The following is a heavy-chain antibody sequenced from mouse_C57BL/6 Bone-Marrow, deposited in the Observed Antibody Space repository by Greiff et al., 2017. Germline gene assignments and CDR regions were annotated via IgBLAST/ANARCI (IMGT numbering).Heavy chain of an antibody. CDR1: GYTFTNYW. CDR3: ARSWGYASFAY. V-gene: IGHV1-63*01. D-gene: IGHD2-2*01. J-gene: IGHJ3*01. CDR2: IYPGGGCT. Sequence: VKLLQSGAELVRPGTSVKMSCKASGYTFTNYWIGWAKQRPGHGLEWIGDIYPGGGCTNYNEKFKGKATLTADKSSSTAYMQFSSLTSEDSAIYYCARSWGYASFAYWGQGTLVTVSA.